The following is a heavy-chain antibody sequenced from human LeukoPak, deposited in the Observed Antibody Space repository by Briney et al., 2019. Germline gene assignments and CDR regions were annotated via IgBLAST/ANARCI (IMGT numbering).Heavy chain of an antibody. CDR2: ISGSGIGGST. CDR3: ARDRGYYDFWSGYLDY. Sequence: PGGSLRLSCAASGFTFSIYAMSWVRQAPGTGLEWVSGISGSGIGGSTYHADSVKGRFTISRDNSKSTLYLEMNSLRAEDTAVYYCARDRGYYDFWSGYLDYWGQGTLVTVSS. V-gene: IGHV3-23*01. CDR1: GFTFSIYA. J-gene: IGHJ4*02. D-gene: IGHD3-3*01.